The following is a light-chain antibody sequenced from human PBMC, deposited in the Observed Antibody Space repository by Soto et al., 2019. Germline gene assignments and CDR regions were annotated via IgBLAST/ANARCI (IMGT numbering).Light chain of an antibody. Sequence: EIVLTQSPATLSLSPGERATLSCRASQSVSSYLAWYQQKPGQALRLLIYDASNRATGIPARFSGSGSGTDFTLTISSLGPEDFAVYYCQQRSNWPLSYGGGTKVEIK. CDR3: QQRSNWPLS. CDR1: QSVSSY. V-gene: IGKV3-11*01. J-gene: IGKJ4*01. CDR2: DAS.